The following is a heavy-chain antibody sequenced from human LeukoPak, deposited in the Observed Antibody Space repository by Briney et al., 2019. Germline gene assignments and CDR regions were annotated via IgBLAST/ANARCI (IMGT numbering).Heavy chain of an antibody. V-gene: IGHV4-39*07. CDR3: TRDSRYYYDSNGYYSFDY. Sequence: PSETLSLTCTVSGGSISSSSYYWGWIRQPPGKGLEWIGSIYYSGSTYYNPSLKSRVTISVDTSKNQFSLKLSSVTAADTAVYYCTRDSRYYYDSNGYYSFDYWGQGTLVTVSS. D-gene: IGHD3-22*01. CDR2: IYYSGST. CDR1: GGSISSSSYY. J-gene: IGHJ4*02.